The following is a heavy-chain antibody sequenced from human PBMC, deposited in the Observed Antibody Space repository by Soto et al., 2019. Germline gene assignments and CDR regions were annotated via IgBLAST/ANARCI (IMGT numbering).Heavy chain of an antibody. J-gene: IGHJ4*02. D-gene: IGHD6-19*01. Sequence: PGGSLRLSCTASGFTFSSYAMHWVRQAPGKGLEWVAVISYDGSNKYYADSVKGRFTISRDNSKNTMYLQMNSPRVEDTAVYYCARPYSSGWYGDLDYWGQGTLVTVSS. CDR2: ISYDGSNK. CDR3: ARPYSSGWYGDLDY. CDR1: GFTFSSYA. V-gene: IGHV3-30-3*01.